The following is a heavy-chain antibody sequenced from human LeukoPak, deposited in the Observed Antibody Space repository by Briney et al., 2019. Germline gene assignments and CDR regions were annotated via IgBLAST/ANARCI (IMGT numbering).Heavy chain of an antibody. V-gene: IGHV3-53*01. CDR1: GFTFSSYG. J-gene: IGHJ4*02. CDR3: AREQYSYAHGY. Sequence: GGSLRLSCAASGFTFSSYGMSWVRKAPGKGLEWVSVIFGGGSTFYADSVKGRFTISRDNSKNTLYLQMNSLRAEDTAVYYCAREQYSYAHGYWGQRTLVTVSS. D-gene: IGHD5-18*01. CDR2: IFGGGST.